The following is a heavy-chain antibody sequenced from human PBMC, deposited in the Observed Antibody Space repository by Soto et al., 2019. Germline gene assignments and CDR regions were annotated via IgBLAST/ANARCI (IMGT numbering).Heavy chain of an antibody. CDR1: GDSFTSYW. J-gene: IGHJ4*02. CDR3: ARHSNYYDSSGYYHGPIAY. V-gene: IGHV5-51*01. Sequence: GESLKISCKGSGDSFTSYWIGWVRQMPGKGLEWMGIIYPGDSDTRYSPSFQGQVTISADKSISTAYLQWSSLKASDTAMYYCARHSNYYDSSGYYHGPIAYWGQGTLVTVSS. CDR2: IYPGDSDT. D-gene: IGHD3-22*01.